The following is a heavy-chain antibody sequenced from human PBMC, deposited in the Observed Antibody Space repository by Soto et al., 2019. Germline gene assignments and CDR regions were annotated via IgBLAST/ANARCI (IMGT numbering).Heavy chain of an antibody. V-gene: IGHV4-38-2*02. J-gene: IGHJ5*02. D-gene: IGHD2-8*02. CDR3: SRSACDADNTGPVGVFDP. Sequence: SETLSLTCKVSGFTLRSAFFWGWIRQPPGKGLEWIGSIYQPRSWSVFRSPSTDANPTLDGRVAISVDTSKNEFCLKLTSVTAADTAGYFWSRSACDADNTGPVGVFDPGGRETRFPFP. CDR2: IYQPRSWSVFRSPST. CDR1: GFTLRSAFF.